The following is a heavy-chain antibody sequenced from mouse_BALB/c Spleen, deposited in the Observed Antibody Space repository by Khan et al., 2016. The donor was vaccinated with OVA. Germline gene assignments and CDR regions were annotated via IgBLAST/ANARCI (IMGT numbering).Heavy chain of an antibody. CDR2: IYPGNNDT. CDR3: TRAGYGALAF. J-gene: IGHJ3*01. CDR1: GYIFTDYL. D-gene: IGHD1-1*01. V-gene: IGHV1-5*01. Sequence: VQLQQSGTVLARPGTSVRMSCKASGYIFTDYLMHWVKQRPGQGLEWIGSIYPGNNDTNYNQKFKDKAKLTSVPSASTAYMDFSSLTNEDSAVFYCTRAGYGALAFWGQGTLVTVSA.